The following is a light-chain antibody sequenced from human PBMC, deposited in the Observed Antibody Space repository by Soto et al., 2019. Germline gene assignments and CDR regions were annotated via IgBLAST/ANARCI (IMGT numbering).Light chain of an antibody. Sequence: EIVLTQSPGTLSLSPGERDTLSCRSSQSVSSRLAWYQQKPGQAPRLLSSGASSRATGIPDRFSGSGSATDFTLTISRLEPEDFALYYCQQYGSSPRTFGQGTKVDIK. V-gene: IGKV3-20*01. CDR2: GAS. CDR3: QQYGSSPRT. J-gene: IGKJ1*01. CDR1: QSVSSR.